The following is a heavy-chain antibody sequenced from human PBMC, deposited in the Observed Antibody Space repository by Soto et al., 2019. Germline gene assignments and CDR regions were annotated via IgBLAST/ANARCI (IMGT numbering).Heavy chain of an antibody. J-gene: IGHJ6*02. Sequence: GGSLRLSCAASGFTFSSYSMNWVRQAPGKGLEWVGRIKSKTDGGTTDYAAPVKGRFTISRDDSKNTPYLQMNSLKTEDTAVYYCTTAGGYYYYYYGMDVWGQGTTVTVSS. CDR3: TTAGGYYYYYYGMDV. CDR2: IKSKTDGGTT. CDR1: GFTFSSYS. V-gene: IGHV3-15*01. D-gene: IGHD6-25*01.